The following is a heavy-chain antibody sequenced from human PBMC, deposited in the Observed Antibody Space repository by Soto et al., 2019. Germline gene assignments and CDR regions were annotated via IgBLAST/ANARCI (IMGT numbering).Heavy chain of an antibody. CDR3: ARPPGYISDWYYFDL. CDR2: IIPIFGTT. V-gene: IGHV1-69*06. Sequence: ASVKVSCKASGGTFSSYAISWVRQAPGQGLEWMGGIIPIFGTTNYAQKFEGRVTMTWDTSLNTAYMELSSLISDDTAVYYCARPPGYISDWYYFDLWGQGTLVTVSS. J-gene: IGHJ4*02. CDR1: GGTFSSYA. D-gene: IGHD3-9*01.